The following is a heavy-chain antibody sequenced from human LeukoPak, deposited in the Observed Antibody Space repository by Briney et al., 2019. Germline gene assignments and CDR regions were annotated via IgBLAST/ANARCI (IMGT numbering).Heavy chain of an antibody. D-gene: IGHD3-3*01. CDR3: ARDAGYYDFWSGGFDR. V-gene: IGHV3-66*02. Sequence: PGGSLRLSCAASGFTVSSNYMSWVRQAPGKGLEWVSVIYSGGSTYYADSVKGRFTISRDNSKNTLYLQMNSLRAEDTAVYYCARDAGYYDFWSGGFDRWGQGTLVTVSS. CDR1: GFTVSSNY. J-gene: IGHJ5*02. CDR2: IYSGGST.